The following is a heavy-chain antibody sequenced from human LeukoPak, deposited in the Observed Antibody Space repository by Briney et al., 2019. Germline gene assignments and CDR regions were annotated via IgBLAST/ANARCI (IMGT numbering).Heavy chain of an antibody. CDR2: IYYSGST. D-gene: IGHD3-9*01. J-gene: IGHJ4*02. CDR1: GGSISSSSYY. CDR3: ARHYDFDWFDY. V-gene: IGHV4-39*01. Sequence: SETLSLTCTVSGGSISSSSYYWGWIRQPPGKGLEWIGSIYYSGSTYYNPSLKSRVTISVDTSKNQFSLKLSSVTAADTAVYYCARHYDFDWFDYWGQGTLVTVSS.